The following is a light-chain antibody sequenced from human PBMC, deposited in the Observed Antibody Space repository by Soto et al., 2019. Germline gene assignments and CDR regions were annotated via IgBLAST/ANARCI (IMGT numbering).Light chain of an antibody. V-gene: IGLV3-21*04. J-gene: IGLJ1*01. CDR2: YDN. Sequence: SYELTQPPSLSVAPGETASISCGGDKIGSKSVHWYQQKPGQAPVLVIHYDNDRPSGIPDRFSGPNAGNTATLTISRVEAGDEADYYCQVWDRNSDHYVFGTGTKLTVL. CDR1: KIGSKS. CDR3: QVWDRNSDHYV.